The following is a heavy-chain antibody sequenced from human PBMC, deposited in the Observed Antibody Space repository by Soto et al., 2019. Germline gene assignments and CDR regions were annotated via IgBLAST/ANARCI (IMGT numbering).Heavy chain of an antibody. CDR2: IIPIFGTA. V-gene: IGHV1-69*05. J-gene: IGHJ6*03. D-gene: IGHD3-10*01. CDR3: ARAVQGLPETGFGEFLPYYYYYYMDV. Sequence: ASVKVSCKASGGTFSSYAISWVRQAPGQGLEWMGGIIPIFGTANYAQKFQGRVTITTDTSTSTAYMELGSLRSEDTAVYYCARAVQGLPETGFGEFLPYYYYYYMDVWGKGTTVTVSS. CDR1: GGTFSSYA.